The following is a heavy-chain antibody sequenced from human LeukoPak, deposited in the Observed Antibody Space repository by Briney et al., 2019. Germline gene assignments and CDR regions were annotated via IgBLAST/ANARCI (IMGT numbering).Heavy chain of an antibody. J-gene: IGHJ5*02. D-gene: IGHD3-10*01. CDR3: ARGPASGSTFAWFDP. CDR2: INHSGST. Sequence: NPSETLSLTCAVYGGSLSNYYWSWIRQPPGKGLEWIGEINHSGSTKYNPSLKSRVTISVDMSKNQFSLGLSSVTAADMAVYYCARGPASGSTFAWFDPWGQGTLVTVPS. CDR1: GGSLSNYY. V-gene: IGHV4-34*01.